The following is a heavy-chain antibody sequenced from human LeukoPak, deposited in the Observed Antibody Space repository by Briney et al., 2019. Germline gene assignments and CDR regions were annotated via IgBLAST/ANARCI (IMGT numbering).Heavy chain of an antibody. V-gene: IGHV4-39*07. J-gene: IGHJ6*03. D-gene: IGHD4-17*01. CDR1: GASISSTNNF. CDR2: IYYSVST. Sequence: SETLSLTCTVSGASISSTNNFWGWIRQTPGKGLEWIATIYYSVSTYYNPSLKSRLSISVDTSKNQFSLKLSSVTAADTAVYYCARAIYGYYYYYMDVWGKGTTVTVSS. CDR3: ARAIYGYYYYYMDV.